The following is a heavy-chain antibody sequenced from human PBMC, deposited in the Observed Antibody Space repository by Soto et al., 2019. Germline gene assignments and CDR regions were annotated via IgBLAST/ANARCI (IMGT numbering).Heavy chain of an antibody. CDR1: GGSISTYY. J-gene: IGHJ2*01. D-gene: IGHD2-2*01. Sequence: ASETLSLTCTVSGGSISTYYWNWIRQPPGKGLEWIGYIYYSGTTNYNPSLKSRVTISVDTSKNQFSLKLSSVTAADTAVYYCARHSPLGYCSSTSRYDYWYFDLWGRGTLVTVSS. CDR3: ARHSPLGYCSSTSRYDYWYFDL. CDR2: IYYSGTT. V-gene: IGHV4-59*08.